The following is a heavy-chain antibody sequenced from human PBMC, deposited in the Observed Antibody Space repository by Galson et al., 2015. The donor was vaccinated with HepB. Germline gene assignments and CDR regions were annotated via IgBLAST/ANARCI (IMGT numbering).Heavy chain of an antibody. D-gene: IGHD6-19*01. J-gene: IGHJ6*02. CDR2: INAGNGNT. V-gene: IGHV1-3*01. CDR1: GYTFTSYA. CDR3: ARIAVTGYGMDV. Sequence: SVKVSCKASGYTFTSYAMHWVRQAPGQRLEWMGWINAGNGNTKYSQKFQGRVTITRDTSASTAYMELSSLRSEDTAVYYCARIAVTGYGMDVWGQGTTVTVSS.